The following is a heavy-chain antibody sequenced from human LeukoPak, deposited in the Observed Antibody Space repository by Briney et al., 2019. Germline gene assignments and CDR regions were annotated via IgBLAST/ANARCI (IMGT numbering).Heavy chain of an antibody. D-gene: IGHD2-21*01. V-gene: IGHV1-8*01. CDR3: ARNSAGERYFQH. J-gene: IGHJ1*01. CDR1: GYTFTSYD. Sequence: GASVKVSCKASGYTFTSYDINWVRQATGQGLEWMGWMNPNSGNTGYAQKFQGRVTMTRNTSISTAYMELSSLKSEDTAVHYCARNSAGERYFQHWGQGTLVTVSS. CDR2: MNPNSGNT.